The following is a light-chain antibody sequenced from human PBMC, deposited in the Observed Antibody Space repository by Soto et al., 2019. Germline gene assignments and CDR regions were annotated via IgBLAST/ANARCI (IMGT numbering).Light chain of an antibody. Sequence: EIVLTQSPGTLSLSPGERATLSCRASQSVSSSYLAWYQQKPGQAPRLLIYGASSRAPGIPDRFSGSGSGTDFTLTISRLEPEDFAVYYCQQYGSSPCTFGQGTKVEIK. CDR1: QSVSSSY. CDR2: GAS. CDR3: QQYGSSPCT. V-gene: IGKV3-20*01. J-gene: IGKJ1*01.